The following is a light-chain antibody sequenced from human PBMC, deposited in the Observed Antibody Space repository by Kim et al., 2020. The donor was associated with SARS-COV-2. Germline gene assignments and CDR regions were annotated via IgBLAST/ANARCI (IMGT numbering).Light chain of an antibody. V-gene: IGKV1-16*01. CDR1: QGMHTY. J-gene: IGKJ4*01. Sequence: AVVRDTVTISCGASQGMHTYVAWFLQQAGKAPKSLIYAASSLHNGVPSRFSGSGSGTNFSLTITNLQPEDSATYFCLQYTDYPLTFGGGTKVDIK. CDR2: AAS. CDR3: LQYTDYPLT.